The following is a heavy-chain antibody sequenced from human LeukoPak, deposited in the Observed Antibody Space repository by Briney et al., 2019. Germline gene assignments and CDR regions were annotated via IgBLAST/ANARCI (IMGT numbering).Heavy chain of an antibody. Sequence: ASVKVSCKASGYTFTDYYIHWVRQPPGQGLEWMGRINPNSGDTNYAQKFQGRVTMTRDTSISTAYMELSRLRSDDTAVYYCARGLVVGAATPSFDYWGQGTLVTVSS. V-gene: IGHV1-2*06. J-gene: IGHJ4*02. CDR1: GYTFTDYY. CDR3: ARGLVVGAATPSFDY. D-gene: IGHD1-26*01. CDR2: INPNSGDT.